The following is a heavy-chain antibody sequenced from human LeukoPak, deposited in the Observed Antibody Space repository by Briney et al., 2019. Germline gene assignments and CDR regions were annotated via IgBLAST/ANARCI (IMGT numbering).Heavy chain of an antibody. J-gene: IGHJ4*02. D-gene: IGHD4-17*01. Sequence: SLTLSLTCAVSGAFITNSHWWSWARQPPGKGLEWIGEIYHSGTTNYNPSLKSRVTMSVDKSKNQFSLKFSSVTAADTAVYYCATYFYGEYGSYYFDYWGQGTLVTVSS. CDR3: ATYFYGEYGSYYFDY. CDR1: GAFITNSHW. CDR2: IYHSGTT. V-gene: IGHV4-4*02.